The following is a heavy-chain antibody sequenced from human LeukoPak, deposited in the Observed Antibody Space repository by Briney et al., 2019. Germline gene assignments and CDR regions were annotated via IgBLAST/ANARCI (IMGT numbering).Heavy chain of an antibody. CDR3: ASIGGYYYYGMDV. V-gene: IGHV1-69*04. D-gene: IGHD4-23*01. CDR1: GGTFSSYA. Sequence: SVEVSCKASGGTFSSYAISWVRQAPGQGLEWMGRIIPILGIANYAQKFQGRVTITADKSTSTAYMELSSLRSEDTAVYYCASIGGYYYYGMDVWGQGTTVTVSS. CDR2: IIPILGIA. J-gene: IGHJ6*02.